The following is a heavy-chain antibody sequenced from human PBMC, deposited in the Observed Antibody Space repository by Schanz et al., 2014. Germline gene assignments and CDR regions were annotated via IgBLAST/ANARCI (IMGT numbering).Heavy chain of an antibody. CDR1: GFTFSSYW. Sequence: EVQLLESGGGLVQPGGSLRLSCAASGFTFSSYWMHWVRQVPGKGLVWVSIISGSGGNTYYADSVKGRFTISRDNSKNTLYLQMNSLRAEDTAVYYCAKGRFGELSAFDIWGQGTMVTVSS. CDR3: AKGRFGELSAFDI. D-gene: IGHD3-10*01. J-gene: IGHJ3*02. CDR2: ISGSGGNT. V-gene: IGHV3-23*01.